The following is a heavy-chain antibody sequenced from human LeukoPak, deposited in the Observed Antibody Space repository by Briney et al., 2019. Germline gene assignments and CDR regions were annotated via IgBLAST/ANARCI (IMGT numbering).Heavy chain of an antibody. CDR1: GGSISSYY. CDR3: ARAAYCSSTSCYDAFYYYMDV. Sequence: PSETLSLTCTVSGGSISSYYWSWIRQPPGKGLEWIGYIYYSGSTNYNPSLKSRVTISVDTSKNQFSLKLSSVTAADTAVHYCARAAYCSSTSCYDAFYYYMDVWGKGTTVTVSS. J-gene: IGHJ6*03. V-gene: IGHV4-59*01. CDR2: IYYSGST. D-gene: IGHD2-2*01.